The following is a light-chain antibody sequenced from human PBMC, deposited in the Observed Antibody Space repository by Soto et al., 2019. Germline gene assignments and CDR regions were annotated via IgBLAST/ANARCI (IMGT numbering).Light chain of an antibody. CDR3: QQYGSSPQT. CDR2: GAS. CDR1: QSVSSNY. Sequence: EIVLTQSPGTLSMSPGERATLSCRASQSVSSNYLAWYQQKPAQAPRLLIYGASTRATGIPDRFSGSGSGSDFTLTISRLEPDDFAVYYCQQYGSSPQTFGQGTKVEIK. V-gene: IGKV3-20*01. J-gene: IGKJ1*01.